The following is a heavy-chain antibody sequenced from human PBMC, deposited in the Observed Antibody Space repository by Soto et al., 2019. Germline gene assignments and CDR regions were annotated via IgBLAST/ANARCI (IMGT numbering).Heavy chain of an antibody. D-gene: IGHD1-26*01. CDR3: ATQEVGGSYVYTFDP. CDR1: GGSITSSSFY. J-gene: IGHJ5*02. V-gene: IGHV4-39*01. CDR2: IYYSGST. Sequence: PSETLSLTFIVCGGSITSSSFYWGWIRQPPGKGLEWIGSIYYSGSTYYNPSLKSRVTISVDTSKNQFSLKLSSVTAADTAVYYCATQEVGGSYVYTFDPWGQGTLVTVSS.